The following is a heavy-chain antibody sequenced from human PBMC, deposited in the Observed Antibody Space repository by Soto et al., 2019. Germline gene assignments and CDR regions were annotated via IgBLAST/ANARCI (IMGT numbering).Heavy chain of an antibody. D-gene: IGHD3-10*01. Sequence: EVQLLESGGSLLQPGGSLRLSCAASGFTFSSYAMSWVRQAPGKGLEWVSSISGSGGSTYYADAVRGGFTISRDNSRSTLYLQMNSLRADDTAVYYCARDGGSGFSMVRGVIIGYWGQGILVTVSS. CDR3: ARDGGSGFSMVRGVIIGY. CDR1: GFTFSSYA. J-gene: IGHJ4*02. CDR2: ISGSGGST. V-gene: IGHV3-23*01.